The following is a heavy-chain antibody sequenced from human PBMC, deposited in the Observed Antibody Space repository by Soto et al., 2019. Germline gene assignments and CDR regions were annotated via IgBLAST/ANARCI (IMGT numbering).Heavy chain of an antibody. V-gene: IGHV1-18*01. Sequence: ASVKVSCKASGYTFTNYGITWVRQAPGQGLEWMGWISAYNGDTHYAQRLQGRVTMTTDTSTSTAYMELRSLRSDDTAVYYCARDGYCSSTSCYDVYYYYYYGMDVWGQGTTVTVSS. CDR2: ISAYNGDT. CDR1: GYTFTNYG. D-gene: IGHD2-2*03. J-gene: IGHJ6*01. CDR3: ARDGYCSSTSCYDVYYYYYYGMDV.